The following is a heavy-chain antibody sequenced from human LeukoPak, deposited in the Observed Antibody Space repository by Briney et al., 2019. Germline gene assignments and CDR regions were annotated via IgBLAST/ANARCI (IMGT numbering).Heavy chain of an antibody. V-gene: IGHV4-59*12. D-gene: IGHD3-16*01. CDR3: ASGLYYDYVWGSPGGY. J-gene: IGHJ4*02. Sequence: SETLSLTCTVSGGSISSYYWSWIRQPPGKGLEWIGYIYYSGSTNYNPSLKSRVTISVDTSKNQFSLKLSSVTAADTAVYYCASGLYYDYVWGSPGGYWGQGTLVTVSS. CDR2: IYYSGST. CDR1: GGSISSYY.